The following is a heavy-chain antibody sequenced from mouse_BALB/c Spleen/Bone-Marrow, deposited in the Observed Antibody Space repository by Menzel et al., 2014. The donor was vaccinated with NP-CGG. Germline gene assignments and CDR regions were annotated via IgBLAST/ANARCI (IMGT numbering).Heavy chain of an antibody. CDR3: ARTLNLTGTGVDY. D-gene: IGHD4-1*01. CDR2: IYPGDGDT. CDR1: GYAFSRSW. J-gene: IGHJ3*01. V-gene: IGHV1-82*01. Sequence: VQLQQSGPELVKPGASVKISCKASGYAFSRSWMNWVQQRPGQGLEWIGRIYPGDGDTNYNGKFRGKATLTADKSSSTAYMQRSSLTYVNSEVSYCARTLNLTGTGVDYWGQGTLVTVSA.